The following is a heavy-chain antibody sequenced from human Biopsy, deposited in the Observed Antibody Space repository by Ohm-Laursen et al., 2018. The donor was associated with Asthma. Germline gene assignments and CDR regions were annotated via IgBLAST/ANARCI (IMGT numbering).Heavy chain of an antibody. J-gene: IGHJ4*02. Sequence: SLRLSCTASGFAVSRDHMFWVRQAPGKGLEWVSVIYSGGTSHTADSVRGRFTISRDYSKNTLYLQMHSLRAEDTAVYYCARGDSSNWSHYHFDYWGQGTLATVSS. CDR2: IYSGGTS. CDR1: GFAVSRDH. D-gene: IGHD3-22*01. V-gene: IGHV3-53*01. CDR3: ARGDSSNWSHYHFDY.